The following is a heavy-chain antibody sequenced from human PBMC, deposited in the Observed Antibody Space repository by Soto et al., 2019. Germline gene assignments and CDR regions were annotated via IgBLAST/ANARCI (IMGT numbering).Heavy chain of an antibody. J-gene: IGHJ6*02. Sequence: PSETLSLTCTVSGGSISSGGYYWSWIRQHPGKGLEWIGYIYYSGSTYYNPSLKSRVTISVDTSKNQFSLKLSSVTAADTAVYYCATTLTGTTREYYYGMDVWGQGTTVTVSS. CDR2: IYYSGST. V-gene: IGHV4-31*03. CDR3: ATTLTGTTREYYYGMDV. D-gene: IGHD1-7*01. CDR1: GGSISSGGYY.